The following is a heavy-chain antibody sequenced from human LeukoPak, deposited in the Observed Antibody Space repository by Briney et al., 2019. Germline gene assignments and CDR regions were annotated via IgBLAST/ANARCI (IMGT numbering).Heavy chain of an antibody. J-gene: IGHJ6*03. CDR2: INAANGNT. D-gene: IGHD2-15*01. CDR1: GYTFTGYY. Sequence: GASVKVSCKASGYTFTGYYMHWVRQAPGQGLEWMGWINAANGNTKYSQEFQGRVTITRDTSASTAYMEMSSLRSDDMAVYYCARGRGTSGSNRDFYYYYYMDIWGKGTTVIVSS. CDR3: ARGRGTSGSNRDFYYYYYMDI. V-gene: IGHV1-3*03.